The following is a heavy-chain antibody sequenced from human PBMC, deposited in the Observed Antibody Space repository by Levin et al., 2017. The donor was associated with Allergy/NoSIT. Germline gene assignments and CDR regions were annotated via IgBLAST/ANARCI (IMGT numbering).Heavy chain of an antibody. Sequence: KSSETLSLTCAVSGGFISSGGYSWSWIRQPPGRGLEWIGNIYLSGSTNDNPSLKSRVTMSVDRSKNQFSLKLSYVTAADTDVYYCARVAGYSYGYYFGYWGPGTLVTVSS. D-gene: IGHD5-18*01. CDR2: IYLSGST. J-gene: IGHJ4*02. V-gene: IGHV4-30-2*01. CDR3: ARVAGYSYGYYFGY. CDR1: GGFISSGGYS.